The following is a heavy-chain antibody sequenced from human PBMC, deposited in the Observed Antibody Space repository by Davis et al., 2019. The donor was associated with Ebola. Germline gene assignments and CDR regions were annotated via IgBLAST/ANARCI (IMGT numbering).Heavy chain of an antibody. J-gene: IGHJ6*02. CDR3: ARHYVYDYYMGLDV. CDR2: IYTGGRT. V-gene: IGHV3-66*04. CDR1: GFIFSDYY. D-gene: IGHD3-10*02. Sequence: GGSLRLSCAASGFIFSDYYMSWIRQAPGKGLEWVSVIYTGGRTYYTDSVKGRFTISRDNSKNTIYLQMNSLRAEDTAVYYCARHYVYDYYMGLDVWGQGTTVTVS.